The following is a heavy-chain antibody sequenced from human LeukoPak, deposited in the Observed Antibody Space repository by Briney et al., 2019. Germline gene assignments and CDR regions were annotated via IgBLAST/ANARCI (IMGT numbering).Heavy chain of an antibody. V-gene: IGHV1-18*04. D-gene: IGHD2-15*01. CDR2: INPNNGNT. CDR3: ARDVGQYCSGGSCYPLDY. Sequence: ASVKGSCKTSGYTFTSYGISWVRQAPGQGLEWMGWINPNNGNTDYAQRLQGRLTVTKDTSTSTAYMELRSLRSDDTALYYCARDVGQYCSGGSCYPLDYWGQGTLVAVSS. J-gene: IGHJ4*02. CDR1: GYTFTSYG.